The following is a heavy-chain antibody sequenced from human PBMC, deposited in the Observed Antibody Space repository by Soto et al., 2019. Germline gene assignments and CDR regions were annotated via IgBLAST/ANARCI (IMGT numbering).Heavy chain of an antibody. CDR3: ARVRIAARLEEYYGMDV. V-gene: IGHV4-30-4*01. J-gene: IGHJ6*02. D-gene: IGHD6-6*01. CDR1: GGSISSGDYY. CDR2: IYYSGST. Sequence: PSETLSLTCTVSGGSISSGDYYWSWIRQPPGKGLEWIGYIYYSGSTYYNPSLKSRVTISVDTSKNQFSLKLSSVTAADTAVYYCARVRIAARLEEYYGMDVWGQGTTVTVSS.